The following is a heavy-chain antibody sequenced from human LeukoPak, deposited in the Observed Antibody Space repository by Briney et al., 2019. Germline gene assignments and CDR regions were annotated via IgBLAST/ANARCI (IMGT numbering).Heavy chain of an antibody. CDR1: GFTFSSYA. CDR3: ESTGYSSRRVPPYHYHMDV. Sequence: GGSLRLSCAASGFTFSSYAMSWVRQAPGKGLEWVSAISGSGGSTYYADSVKGRFTISRDNSKNTLYLQMNSLRAEDTAVYYLESTGYSSRRVPPYHYHMDVWGKGTTVTVSS. J-gene: IGHJ6*03. V-gene: IGHV3-23*01. D-gene: IGHD6-13*01. CDR2: ISGSGGST.